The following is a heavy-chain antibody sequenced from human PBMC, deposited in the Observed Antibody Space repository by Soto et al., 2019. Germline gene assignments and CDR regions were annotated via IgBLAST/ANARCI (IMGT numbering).Heavy chain of an antibody. J-gene: IGHJ4*02. CDR3: ARDLSELDGPLFDY. V-gene: IGHV1-3*05. Sequence: QVQLVQSGAEEKKPGASVKVSCKASGYTFTSYAMHWVRQAPGQRLEWMGWINAGNGNTKYSQKFQGRVTITRDTXXSTAYMELSSLRSEDTAVYYCARDLSELDGPLFDYWGQGTLVTVSS. D-gene: IGHD3-10*01. CDR2: INAGNGNT. CDR1: GYTFTSYA.